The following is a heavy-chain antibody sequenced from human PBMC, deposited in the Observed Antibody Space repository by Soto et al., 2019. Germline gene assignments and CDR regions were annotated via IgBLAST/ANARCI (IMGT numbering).Heavy chain of an antibody. J-gene: IGHJ4*02. CDR3: ARGDIVATILDY. CDR2: IYYSGST. CDR1: GGSISSYY. V-gene: IGHV4-59*08. D-gene: IGHD5-12*01. Sequence: SETLSLTCTVSGGSISSYYWSWIRQPPGEGLEWIGYIYYSGSTNYNPSLKSRVTISVDTSKNQFSLKLSSVTAADTAVYYCARGDIVATILDYWGQGTLVTVSS.